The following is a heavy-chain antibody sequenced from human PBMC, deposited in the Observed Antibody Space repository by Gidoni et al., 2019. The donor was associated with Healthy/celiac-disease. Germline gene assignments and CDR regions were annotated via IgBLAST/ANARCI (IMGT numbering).Heavy chain of an antibody. J-gene: IGHJ5*02. CDR2: INPSGGST. Sequence: QVQLVQSGAEVQKPGASVKVSCKASGSTFTSYYMHWVRQAPGQGLEWMGIINPSGGSTSYAQKFQGRVTMTRDTSTSTVYMELSSLRSEDTAVYYCARRGQQDWFDPWGQGTLVTVSS. CDR1: GSTFTSYY. V-gene: IGHV1-46*01. CDR3: ARRGQQDWFDP. D-gene: IGHD6-13*01.